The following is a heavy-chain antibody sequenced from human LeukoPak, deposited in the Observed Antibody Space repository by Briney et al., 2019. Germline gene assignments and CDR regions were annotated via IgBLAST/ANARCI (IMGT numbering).Heavy chain of an antibody. CDR1: GYIFTSYD. V-gene: IGHV1-8*01. J-gene: IGHJ6*03. Sequence: ASVKVSCKASGYIFTSYDINWVRQATGQGLEWMGWMNPNSGNTGYVQKFQGRVTMTRNTSISTAYMELSSLRSEDTAVYYCARVGEEYYDFWSGYQHYYYYYYMDVWGKGTTVTVSS. D-gene: IGHD3-3*01. CDR2: MNPNSGNT. CDR3: ARVGEEYYDFWSGYQHYYYYYYMDV.